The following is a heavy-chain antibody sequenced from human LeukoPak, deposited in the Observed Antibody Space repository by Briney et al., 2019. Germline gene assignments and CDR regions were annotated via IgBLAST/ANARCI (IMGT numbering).Heavy chain of an antibody. D-gene: IGHD1-14*01. Sequence: PSQTLSLTCTVSGGSISSGSYYWSWIRQPPGKGLEWIGYIYYSGSTNYNPSLKSRVTISVDTSKNQFSLKLSSVTAADTAVYYCAREGTGARSWDFDLWGRGTLVTVSS. CDR2: IYYSGST. J-gene: IGHJ2*01. CDR1: GGSISSGSYY. V-gene: IGHV4-61*01. CDR3: AREGTGARSWDFDL.